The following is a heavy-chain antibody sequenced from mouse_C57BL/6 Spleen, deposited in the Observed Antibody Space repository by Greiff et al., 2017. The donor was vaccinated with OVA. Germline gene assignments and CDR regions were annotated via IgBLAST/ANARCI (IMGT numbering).Heavy chain of an antibody. D-gene: IGHD1-1*01. Sequence: QVQLQQPGAELVKPGASVKMSCTASGYTFTSYWITWVKQRPGQGLEWIGDIYPGSGSTNYNEKFKSKATLTVDTSSSTAYMQLSSLTSEDSAVYYCASPIYYGSSYDYWGQGTTLTVSS. CDR3: ASPIYYGSSYDY. V-gene: IGHV1-55*01. CDR1: GYTFTSYW. J-gene: IGHJ2*01. CDR2: IYPGSGST.